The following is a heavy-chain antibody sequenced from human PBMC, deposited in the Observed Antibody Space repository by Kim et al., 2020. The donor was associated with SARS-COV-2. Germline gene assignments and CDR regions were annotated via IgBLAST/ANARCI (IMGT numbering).Heavy chain of an antibody. CDR3: ARFRYSYGVDY. V-gene: IGHV4-31*02. J-gene: IGHJ4*02. D-gene: IGHD5-18*01. Sequence: TYYNPSLKSRVTISVDTSKNQFSLKLSSVTAADTAVYYCARFRYSYGVDYWGQGTLVTVSS. CDR2: T.